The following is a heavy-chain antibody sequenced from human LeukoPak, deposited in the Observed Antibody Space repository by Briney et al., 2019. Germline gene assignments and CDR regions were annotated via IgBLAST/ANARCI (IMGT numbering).Heavy chain of an antibody. J-gene: IGHJ4*02. D-gene: IGHD2-2*01. Sequence: GGSLRLSCAASGFTFSSYSMNWVRQAPGKGLEWVSSISSSSYIYYADSVKGRLTISRDNAKNSLYLQMNSLRAEDTAVYYCARDPVVPAAMADLFDYWGQGTLVTVSS. CDR3: ARDPVVPAAMADLFDY. V-gene: IGHV3-21*01. CDR2: ISSSSYI. CDR1: GFTFSSYS.